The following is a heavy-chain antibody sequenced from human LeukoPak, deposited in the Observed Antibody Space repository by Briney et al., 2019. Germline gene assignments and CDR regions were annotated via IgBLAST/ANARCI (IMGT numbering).Heavy chain of an antibody. J-gene: IGHJ5*02. Sequence: SETLSLTCTVSGGSISSYYWSWIRQPPGKGLEWIGYIYYSGSTNYNPSLKSRVTISVDTSKNQFSLKLSSVTAADTAVYYCARGAMWDYGSGSYYNLYWFDPWGQGTLVTVSS. D-gene: IGHD3-10*01. CDR1: GGSISSYY. CDR2: IYYSGST. CDR3: ARGAMWDYGSGSYYNLYWFDP. V-gene: IGHV4-59*08.